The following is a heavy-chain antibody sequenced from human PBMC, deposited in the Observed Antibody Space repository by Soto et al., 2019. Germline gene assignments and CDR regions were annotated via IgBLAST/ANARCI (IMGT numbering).Heavy chain of an antibody. CDR3: GRGRSGQIVVFY. CDR2: IGPESGAT. D-gene: IGHD1-26*01. CDR1: GYTFTGHY. J-gene: IGHJ4*02. Sequence: ASVKVSCTASGYTFTGHYIHWVRQAPEQGPEWMGEIGPESGATRYAQKFQGRVTMTRDTSITTVYMELKNLSPDDTAVYYCGRGRSGQIVVFYWGQGALVTVSS. V-gene: IGHV1-2*02.